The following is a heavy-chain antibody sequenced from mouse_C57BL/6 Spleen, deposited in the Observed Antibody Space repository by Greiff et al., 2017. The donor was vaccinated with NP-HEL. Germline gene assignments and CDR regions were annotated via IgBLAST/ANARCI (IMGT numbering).Heavy chain of an antibody. CDR1: GYTFTSYW. Sequence: QVQLQQPGAELVMPGASVKLSCKASGYTFTSYWMHWVKQRPGQGLEWIGEIDPSDSYTNYNQKFKGKSTLTVDKSSNAAYMQLSSLTSEDSAVYSCARSSLYYFDYWGQGTTLTVSS. CDR2: IDPSDSYT. CDR3: ARSSLYYFDY. V-gene: IGHV1-69*01. J-gene: IGHJ2*01.